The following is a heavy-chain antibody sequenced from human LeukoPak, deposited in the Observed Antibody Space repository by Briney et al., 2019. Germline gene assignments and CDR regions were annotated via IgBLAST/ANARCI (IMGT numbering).Heavy chain of an antibody. CDR3: ARVHSYSSSWYDWFDP. CDR1: GGSISSYY. D-gene: IGHD6-13*01. V-gene: IGHV4-59*01. J-gene: IGHJ5*02. CDR2: IYYSGST. Sequence: PSETLSLTCTVSGGSISSYYWSWIRQPPGKGLEWIGYIYYSGSTNYNPSLKSRVTISVDTSKNQFSLKLSSVTAADTAVYYCARVHSYSSSWYDWFDPWGQGTLVTVSS.